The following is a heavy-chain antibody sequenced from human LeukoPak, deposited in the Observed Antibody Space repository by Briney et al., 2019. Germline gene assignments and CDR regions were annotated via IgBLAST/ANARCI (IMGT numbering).Heavy chain of an antibody. D-gene: IGHD2-15*01. CDR1: GFTFSSYG. CDR3: ARDSKRYCSGGSCVHFDY. CDR2: IWYDGSNK. Sequence: SGGSLRLSCAASGFTFSSYGMHWVRQAPGKGLEWVAVIWYDGSNKYYADSVKGRFTISRDNSKNTLYLQMNSLRAEDTAVYYCARDSKRYCSGGSCVHFDYWGQGTLVTVSS. J-gene: IGHJ4*02. V-gene: IGHV3-33*01.